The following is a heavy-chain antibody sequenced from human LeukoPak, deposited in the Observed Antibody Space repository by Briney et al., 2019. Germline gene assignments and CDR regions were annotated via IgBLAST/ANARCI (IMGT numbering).Heavy chain of an antibody. CDR2: IYYSGST. J-gene: IGHJ4*02. D-gene: IGHD6-6*01. CDR1: GASISSYC. V-gene: IGHV4-59*01. Sequence: PSEIQSLTCTVSGASISSYCWSWIRQPPGKGLEWIGYIYYSGSTNYNPSLKSRVTMSVDTSKNQFSLKVSSVTAADTAVYYCARDEGYSSSYFDYWGQGTLVTVSS. CDR3: ARDEGYSSSYFDY.